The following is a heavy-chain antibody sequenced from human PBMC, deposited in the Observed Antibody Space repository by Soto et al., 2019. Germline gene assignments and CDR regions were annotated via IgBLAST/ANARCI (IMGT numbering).Heavy chain of an antibody. D-gene: IGHD5-12*01. J-gene: IGHJ5*02. CDR3: ARQYGGYNGWIEP. CDR2: IDPSDSYS. V-gene: IGHV5-10-1*01. CDR1: GYSFSSYW. Sequence: PGESLQISCKGSGYSFSSYWISCVRQMPGKGLEWMGRIDPSDSYSNYNPSFQGHVTMSAEKSISTAYLQWSSLKASDTAMYYCARQYGGYNGWIEPWGKGTLVTVSS.